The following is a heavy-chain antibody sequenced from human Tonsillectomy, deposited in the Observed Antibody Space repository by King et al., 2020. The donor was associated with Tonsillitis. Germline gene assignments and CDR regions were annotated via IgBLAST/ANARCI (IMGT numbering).Heavy chain of an antibody. Sequence: QLQESGPGLVKPSETLSLTCTVSGGSISSSIYYWGWIGQPPGNGREWIWTIYYIGSTYYNPSLKSRVTISVDRSTNQLSLKLSSVTAADTAVYYCARVRDGANSEDYWGQGTLVTVS. D-gene: IGHD4-23*01. CDR2: IYYIGST. V-gene: IGHV4-39*01. CDR1: GGSISSSIYY. J-gene: IGHJ4*02. CDR3: ARVRDGANSEDY.